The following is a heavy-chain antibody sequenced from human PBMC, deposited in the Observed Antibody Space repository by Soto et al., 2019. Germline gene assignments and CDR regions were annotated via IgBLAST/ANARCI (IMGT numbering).Heavy chain of an antibody. Sequence: SQTLSLTCAISGDSVSSKSAAWHWIRQSPSRGLEWLGRTYYRSKWSSNYAVSVKSRITINPDKSKNQFSLQLRSVTPDDTAMYYCARTGHYLVDYWGQGTLVTVSS. J-gene: IGHJ4*02. V-gene: IGHV6-1*01. CDR3: ARTGHYLVDY. CDR2: TYYRSKWSS. D-gene: IGHD3-9*01. CDR1: GDSVSSKSAA.